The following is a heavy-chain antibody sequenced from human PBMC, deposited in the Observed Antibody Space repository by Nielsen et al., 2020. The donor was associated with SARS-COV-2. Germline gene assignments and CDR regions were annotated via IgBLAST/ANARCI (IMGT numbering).Heavy chain of an antibody. D-gene: IGHD4-23*01. V-gene: IGHV3-53*01. CDR1: GFTVSSNY. J-gene: IGHJ4*02. CDR3: ARDSYGGNGYFDY. Sequence: GESLKISCAASGFTVSSNYMSWVRQAPGKGLEWVSVIYSGGSTYYADSVKGRFTISRDNSKNTLCLQMNSLRAEDTAVYYCARDSYGGNGYFDYWGQGTLVTVSS. CDR2: IYSGGST.